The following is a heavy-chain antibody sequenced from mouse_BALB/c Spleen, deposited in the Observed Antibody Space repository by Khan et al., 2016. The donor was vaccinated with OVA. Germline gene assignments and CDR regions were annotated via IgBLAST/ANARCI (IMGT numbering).Heavy chain of an antibody. CDR2: IWGDGST. D-gene: IGHD1-1*01. J-gene: IGHJ4*01. V-gene: IGHV2-3*01. CDR3: AKFTPDYYSMDY. CDR1: GFSLTSYG. Sequence: QVQLQQSGPGLVAPSQSLSITCTVSGFSLTSYGVNWVRQPPGEGLEWLGVIWGDGSTNYHSTLKSRLIISKDSSKRQVFLTLNSLQTDDTATYYCAKFTPDYYSMDYWGRGTSVTVST.